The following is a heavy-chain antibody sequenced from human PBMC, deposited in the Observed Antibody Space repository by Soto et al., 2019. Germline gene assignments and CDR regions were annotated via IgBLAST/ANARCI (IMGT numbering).Heavy chain of an antibody. Sequence: ASVKVSCKASGYTFTSYDINWVRQATGQGLEWMGWMNPNSGNTGYAQKFQGRVTMTRNTSISTAYMELSSLRSEDTAVYYCARGGREHYDFWSGWRYYGMDVWGQGTTVTVSS. CDR1: GYTFTSYD. J-gene: IGHJ6*02. D-gene: IGHD3-3*01. CDR3: ARGGREHYDFWSGWRYYGMDV. V-gene: IGHV1-8*01. CDR2: MNPNSGNT.